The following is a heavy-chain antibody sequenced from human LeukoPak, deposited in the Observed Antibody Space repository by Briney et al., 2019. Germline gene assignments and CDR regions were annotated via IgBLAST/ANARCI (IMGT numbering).Heavy chain of an antibody. CDR2: IYYSGST. V-gene: IGHV4-59*08. D-gene: IGHD2-21*02. CDR3: ARTYCGGDCYYRY. Sequence: PSETLSLTCTVSGGSISSYYWSWIRQPPGKGLEWIGYIYYSGSTNYNPSLKSRVTISVDTSKNQFSLKPSSVTAADTAVYYCARTYCGGDCYYRYWGQGTLVTVSS. J-gene: IGHJ4*02. CDR1: GGSISSYY.